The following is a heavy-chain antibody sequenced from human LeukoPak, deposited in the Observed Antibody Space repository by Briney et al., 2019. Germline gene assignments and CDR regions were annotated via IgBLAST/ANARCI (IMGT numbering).Heavy chain of an antibody. V-gene: IGHV3-30*04. CDR2: ISYDGSNK. CDR3: AKSTGGNWGYCDY. CDR1: GFTFSSYA. Sequence: GGSLRLSCAASGFTFSSYAMHWVRQAPGKGLEWVAFISYDGSNKYYADSVKGRFTISRDNSNNTLYLQVNSLRPEDTALYYCAKSTGGNWGYCDYWGQGTLVTVSS. J-gene: IGHJ4*02. D-gene: IGHD4-23*01.